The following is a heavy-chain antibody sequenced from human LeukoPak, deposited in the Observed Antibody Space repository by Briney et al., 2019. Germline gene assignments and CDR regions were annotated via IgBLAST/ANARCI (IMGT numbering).Heavy chain of an antibody. J-gene: IGHJ4*02. D-gene: IGHD3-10*01. V-gene: IGHV1-18*01. CDR1: GYTFTSYG. CDR3: ARDLAVRGVPREVDY. CDR2: ISAYNGNT. Sequence: ASVKVSCKASGYTFTSYGISWVRQAPGQGLEWMGWISAYNGNTNYAQKLQGRVTMTTDTSTSTAYMELRSLRSDHTAVYYCARDLAVRGVPREVDYWGQGTLVTVSS.